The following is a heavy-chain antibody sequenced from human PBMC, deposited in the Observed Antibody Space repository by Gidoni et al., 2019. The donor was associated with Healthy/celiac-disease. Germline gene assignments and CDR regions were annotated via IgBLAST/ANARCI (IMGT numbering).Heavy chain of an antibody. Sequence: QVQLQESGPGLVKPSQTLSLTCTVSGGSIRSGDYYWSWIRQPPGKGLEWIGYIYYSGSTYYNPSLKSRVTISVDTSKNQFSLKLSSVTAADTAVYYCARASDDYVWGSYRSPRFDYWGQGTLVTVSS. V-gene: IGHV4-30-4*01. CDR2: IYYSGST. CDR1: GGSIRSGDYY. J-gene: IGHJ4*02. D-gene: IGHD3-16*02. CDR3: ARASDDYVWGSYRSPRFDY.